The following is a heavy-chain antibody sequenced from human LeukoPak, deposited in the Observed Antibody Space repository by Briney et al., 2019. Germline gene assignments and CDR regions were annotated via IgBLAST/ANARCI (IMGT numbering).Heavy chain of an antibody. CDR3: ASAPSRFSAYYYFDY. Sequence: SETLSLTCAVYGGSFSGYYWSWIRQPPGKGLEWIGEINHSGSTNYNPSLKSRVTISVDTSKNQFSLELSSVTAADTAVYYCASAPSRFSAYYYFDYWGQGTLVTVSS. CDR1: GGSFSGYY. V-gene: IGHV4-34*01. J-gene: IGHJ4*02. D-gene: IGHD2-21*01. CDR2: INHSGST.